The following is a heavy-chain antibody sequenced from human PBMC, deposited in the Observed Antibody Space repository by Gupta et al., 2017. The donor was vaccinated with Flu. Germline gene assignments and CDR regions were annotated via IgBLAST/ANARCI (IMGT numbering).Heavy chain of an antibody. CDR2: ILSDGTNK. Sequence: VRKVPVTWLEWWAIILSDGTNKYYADSVKGRFNVSRDNSENTLYLQVNSLRADDTAVYYCAKDRSGTWSIDYWGQGTLVTVSS. D-gene: IGHD6-13*01. V-gene: IGHV3-30*18. J-gene: IGHJ4*02. CDR3: AKDRSGTWSIDY.